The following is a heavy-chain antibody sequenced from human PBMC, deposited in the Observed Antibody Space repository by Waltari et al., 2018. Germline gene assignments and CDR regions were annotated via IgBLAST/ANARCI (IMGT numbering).Heavy chain of an antibody. V-gene: IGHV4-59*01. CDR3: ARESAAAGIDY. D-gene: IGHD6-13*01. Sequence: QVQLQESGPGLVKPSETLSLPCTVSGGSISSYYWSWIRQPPGKGLEWIGYIYYSGSTNYNPSLKSRVTISVDTSKNQFSLKLSSVTAADTAVYYCARESAAAGIDYWGQGTLVTVSS. CDR1: GGSISSYY. CDR2: IYYSGST. J-gene: IGHJ4*02.